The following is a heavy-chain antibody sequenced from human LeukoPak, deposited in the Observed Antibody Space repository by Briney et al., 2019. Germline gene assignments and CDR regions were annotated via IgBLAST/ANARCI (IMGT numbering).Heavy chain of an antibody. J-gene: IGHJ4*02. CDR1: GYTFTGYY. V-gene: IGHV1-2*02. Sequence: ASVKVSCKASGYTFTGYYMHWVRQAPGQGLEWMGWVNPNSGGTNFAQKFQGRVTMTRDTSISTAYMELSRLRSDNTAVYFCARDREYRSSSYPLDYWGQGTLVTVSS. CDR3: ARDREYRSSSYPLDY. D-gene: IGHD6-6*01. CDR2: VNPNSGGT.